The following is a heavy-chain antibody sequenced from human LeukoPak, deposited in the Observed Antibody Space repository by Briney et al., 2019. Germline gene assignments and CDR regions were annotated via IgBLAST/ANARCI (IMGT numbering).Heavy chain of an antibody. V-gene: IGHV3-21*01. J-gene: IGHJ4*02. D-gene: IGHD4-17*01. CDR1: GFTFTTYS. Sequence: GGSLRLSCEASGFTFTTYSMTWVRQAPGKGLEWVSIISSGSSAIFSADALKGRFTISRDDAKNLLYLDMNSLRAEDTAVYYCARESYYGDYLISLDYWGQGTLVTVSS. CDR2: ISSGSSAI. CDR3: ARESYYGDYLISLDY.